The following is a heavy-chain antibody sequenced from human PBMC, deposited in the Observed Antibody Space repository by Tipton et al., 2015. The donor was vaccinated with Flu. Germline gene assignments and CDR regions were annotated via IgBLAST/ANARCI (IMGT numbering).Heavy chain of an antibody. J-gene: IGHJ4*02. V-gene: IGHV3-7*01. D-gene: IGHD3-10*01. CDR2: IKQDGSEK. CDR1: GFTFSNYW. CDR3: ARVIGFGELLDY. Sequence: VQLVQSGGGLVQPGGSLRLSCAASGFTFSNYWMSWVRQAPVKGLEWVANIKQDGSEKYYVDSVKGRFTISRDNAKNSLYLQMNDLRAEDTAVYYCARVIGFGELLDYWGQGTLVTVSS.